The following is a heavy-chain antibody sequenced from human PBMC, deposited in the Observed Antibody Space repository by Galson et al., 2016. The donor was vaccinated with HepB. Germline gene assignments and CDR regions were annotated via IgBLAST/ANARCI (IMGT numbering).Heavy chain of an antibody. CDR2: ISYDGNNE. CDR3: AKDPYYYGSGSYYFDY. Sequence: SLRLSCAASGFTFSSYGMHWVRQAPGKGLEWVAVISYDGNNEYYADSVKGRFTISRDKSENTLYLQMNSLRAEDTAVYHCAKDPYYYGSGSYYFDYWGQGTLVTVSS. CDR1: GFTFSSYG. D-gene: IGHD3-10*01. V-gene: IGHV3-30*18. J-gene: IGHJ4*02.